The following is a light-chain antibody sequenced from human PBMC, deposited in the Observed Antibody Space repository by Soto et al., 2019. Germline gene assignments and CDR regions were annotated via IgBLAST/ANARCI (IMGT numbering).Light chain of an antibody. CDR1: QSVSSN. CDR2: GAS. Sequence: EIVLTQSPGTLSLSPGERATLSCRASQSVSSNLAWYQQKPGQAPRLLIYGASTRATGIPARFSGSGSATDFTLTISSLEPEDFAVYYCQQRSSWITFGQGTRLEIK. CDR3: QQRSSWIT. V-gene: IGKV3-11*01. J-gene: IGKJ5*01.